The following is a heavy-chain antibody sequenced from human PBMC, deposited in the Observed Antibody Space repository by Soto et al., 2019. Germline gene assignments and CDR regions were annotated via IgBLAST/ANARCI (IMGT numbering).Heavy chain of an antibody. CDR3: ASRDYYDSSGSHCWYFDL. J-gene: IGHJ2*01. CDR1: GGSISSSNW. CDR2: IYHSGST. Sequence: QVQLQESGPGLVKPSGTLSLTCAVSGGSISSSNWWSWVRQPPGKGLEWIGEIYHSGSTNYNPSLKSRVTISVDKSKNQFSLKLSSVTAADTAVYYCASRDYYDSSGSHCWYFDLWGRGTLVTVSS. V-gene: IGHV4-4*02. D-gene: IGHD3-22*01.